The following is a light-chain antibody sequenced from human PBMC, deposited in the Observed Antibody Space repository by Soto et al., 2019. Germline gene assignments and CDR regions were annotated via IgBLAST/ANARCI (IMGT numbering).Light chain of an antibody. CDR2: GAS. V-gene: IGKV3-20*01. J-gene: IGKJ1*01. Sequence: EIVLTQSPGTLSLCPGERATLSCRASQSVPNSYLAWYQQKPGQAPRLLIYGASSRATGIPVRFSGSGSGTDFTLTITRLEPEDFAVYYCQRYGASTTFGQGTKADI. CDR1: QSVPNSY. CDR3: QRYGASTT.